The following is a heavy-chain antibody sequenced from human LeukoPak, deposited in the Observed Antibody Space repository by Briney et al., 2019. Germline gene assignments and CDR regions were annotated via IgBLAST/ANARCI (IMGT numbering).Heavy chain of an antibody. V-gene: IGHV4-39*07. CDR3: ARTYGDYYFDY. J-gene: IGHJ4*02. CDR1: GGSISSSDYY. Sequence: SETLSLTCTVSGGSISSSDYYWGWIRQPPGKGLEWIGNTYYSGRTYYNPSLKSRVTISVDTSKNQFSLRLSSVTAADTAVYYCARTYGDYYFDYWGQGTLVTVSS. CDR2: TYYSGRT. D-gene: IGHD4-17*01.